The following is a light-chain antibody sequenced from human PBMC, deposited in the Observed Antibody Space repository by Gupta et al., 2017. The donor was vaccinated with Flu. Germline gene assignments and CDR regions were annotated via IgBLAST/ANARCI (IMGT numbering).Light chain of an antibody. J-gene: IGKJ2*01. Sequence: EIGLPQSPGTLSLSQGQRATLSCSASQSVSSSYLTWYQQKPGQAPRLLIYGASSRATGIPDRLSGSGSGTDFTLTISRLEPEDFAVYYCHQYGSSPPMYTFGQGTKLEIK. CDR2: GAS. V-gene: IGKV3-20*01. CDR1: QSVSSSY. CDR3: HQYGSSPPMYT.